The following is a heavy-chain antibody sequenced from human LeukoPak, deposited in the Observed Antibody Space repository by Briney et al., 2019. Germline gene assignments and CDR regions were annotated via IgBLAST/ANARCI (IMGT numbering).Heavy chain of an antibody. CDR2: IVVGSGNT. CDR1: GFTSTSSA. D-gene: IGHD6-6*01. J-gene: IGHJ4*02. V-gene: IGHV1-58*02. CDR3: AAGYSSSAGLDY. Sequence: GASVKVSCKASGFTSTSSAMQWVRQARGQRLEWIGWIVVGSGNTNYAQKFQERVTITRDMSTSTAYMELSSLRSEDTAVYYCAAGYSSSAGLDYWGQGTLVTVSS.